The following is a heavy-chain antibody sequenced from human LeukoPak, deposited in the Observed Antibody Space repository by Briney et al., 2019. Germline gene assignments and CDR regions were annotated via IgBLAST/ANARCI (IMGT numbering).Heavy chain of an antibody. CDR3: AGDFSSSWYVFGY. D-gene: IGHD6-13*01. Sequence: GASVKLSCKASGYTFTSYVIHWVRQAPGQRPEWMGWISAGNGNTKYSQKFQGRVTITRDTSASTAYMELSSLRSEDTAVYYCAGDFSSSWYVFGYWGQGILVTVSS. J-gene: IGHJ4*02. CDR2: ISAGNGNT. V-gene: IGHV1-3*01. CDR1: GYTFTSYV.